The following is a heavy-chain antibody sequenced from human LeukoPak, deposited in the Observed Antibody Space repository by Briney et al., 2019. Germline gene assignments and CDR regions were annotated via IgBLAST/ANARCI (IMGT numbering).Heavy chain of an antibody. CDR2: ISGSGGST. CDR3: AKGSDSSGYYEFDY. V-gene: IGHV3-23*01. CDR1: GFTFSSYA. Sequence: PGGSLRLSCAASGFTFSSYAMSWVRQAPGKGLEWVSAISGSGGSTYYADSVKGRFTISRDNSKNTLYLQMSSLRAEDTAVYYCAKGSDSSGYYEFDYWGQGTLVTVSS. J-gene: IGHJ4*02. D-gene: IGHD3-22*01.